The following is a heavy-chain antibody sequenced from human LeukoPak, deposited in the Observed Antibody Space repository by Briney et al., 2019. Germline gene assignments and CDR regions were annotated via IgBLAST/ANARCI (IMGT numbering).Heavy chain of an antibody. CDR3: AKKSGGDCHDY. D-gene: IGHD2-21*02. Sequence: GGSLRLSCAASGFTFSTYAMSWVRQAPGKGLEWVSAISGSGGSTYYADSVKGRFTISRDNSKNTLYLQMISLRAEDTAVYYCAKKSGGDCHDYWGQGTLVTVSS. J-gene: IGHJ4*02. CDR1: GFTFSTYA. V-gene: IGHV3-23*01. CDR2: ISGSGGST.